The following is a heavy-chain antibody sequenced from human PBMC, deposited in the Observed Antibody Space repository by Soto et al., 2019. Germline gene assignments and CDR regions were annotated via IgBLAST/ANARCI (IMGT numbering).Heavy chain of an antibody. Sequence: SETLTLTCTVSGGSISSSSYYWGWIRQPPGKVLEWIGSIYYSGNTYYNPSLKSRVTISVDTSKNQFSLKLSSVTAADTAVYYCARHEELRFSEWTFEYFQHWGHGTLVTVSS. CDR3: ARHEELRFSEWTFEYFQH. J-gene: IGHJ1*01. D-gene: IGHD3-3*01. V-gene: IGHV4-39*01. CDR1: GGSISSSSYY. CDR2: IYYSGNT.